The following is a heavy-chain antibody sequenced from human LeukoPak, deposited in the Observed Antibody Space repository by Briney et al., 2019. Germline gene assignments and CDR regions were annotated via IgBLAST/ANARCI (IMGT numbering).Heavy chain of an antibody. D-gene: IGHD3-3*01. Sequence: GASVKVSRQTSGYSFIDYFIHWLRPAPGQGVEWMGWSNTKRDRTNSARKFHSRVTVTRDPSITTVYMAMAWLTSGDTAIYFCARADFIDAGPYLIGPWGQGTLVTVSS. CDR1: GYSFIDYF. J-gene: IGHJ5*02. CDR2: SNTKRDRT. V-gene: IGHV1-2*02. CDR3: ARADFIDAGPYLIGP.